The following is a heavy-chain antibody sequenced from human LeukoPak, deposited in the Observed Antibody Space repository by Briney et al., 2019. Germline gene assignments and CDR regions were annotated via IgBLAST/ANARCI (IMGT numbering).Heavy chain of an antibody. J-gene: IGHJ4*02. CDR1: GFTFDDYG. D-gene: IGHD3-22*01. Sequence: PGGSLRLSCAASGFTFDDYGMSWVRQAPGKGLEWVSGINWNGGSTGYADSVKGRFTISRDNAKNSLYLQMNRLRAEDTALYYCARAKYYYDSSGYCDWGQRTLVTVSS. CDR2: INWNGGST. V-gene: IGHV3-20*04. CDR3: ARAKYYYDSSGYCD.